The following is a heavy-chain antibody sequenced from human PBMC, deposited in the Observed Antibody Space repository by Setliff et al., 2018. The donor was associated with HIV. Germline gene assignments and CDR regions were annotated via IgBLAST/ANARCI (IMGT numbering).Heavy chain of an antibody. CDR2: VTPDGGDK. Sequence: VWSLRLSCAASGFMFGVDWMSWVRQTPGKGLEWVASVTPDGGDKYYANSMRGRFTISRDNGKNAVYLQMNSLTAEDTALYYCVRDLARVIAHWGQGTLVTVSS. CDR1: GFMFGVDW. D-gene: IGHD2-21*01. CDR3: VRDLARVIAH. V-gene: IGHV3-7*01. J-gene: IGHJ4*02.